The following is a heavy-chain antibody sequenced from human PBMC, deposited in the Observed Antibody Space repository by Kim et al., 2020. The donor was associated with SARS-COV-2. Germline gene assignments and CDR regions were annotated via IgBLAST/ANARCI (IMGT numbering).Heavy chain of an antibody. CDR2: IYYSGST. CDR1: GGSISSYY. V-gene: IGHV4-59*01. Sequence: SETLSLTCTVSGGSISSYYWSWIRQPPGKGLEWIGYIYYSGSTNYNPSLKSRVTISVDTSKNQFSLKLSSVTAADTAVYYCARDCYGSGSYPYYYYYYG. CDR3: ARDCYGSGSYPYYYYYYG. J-gene: IGHJ6*01. D-gene: IGHD3-10*01.